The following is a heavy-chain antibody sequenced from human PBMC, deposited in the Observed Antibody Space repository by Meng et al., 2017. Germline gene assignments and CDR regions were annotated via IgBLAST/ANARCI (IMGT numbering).Heavy chain of an antibody. Sequence: ASVKVSCKASGYTFNSYGISWVRQAPGQGLEWMGWISANNGDTNYAQKFQGRVTMTTDTSTSTVYMELRSLRSDDTAVYYCARDPYYYGSGSYYSGYYYYGMDVWGQGTTVTVSS. D-gene: IGHD3-10*01. V-gene: IGHV1-18*01. CDR1: GYTFNSYG. CDR2: ISANNGDT. J-gene: IGHJ6*02. CDR3: ARDPYYYGSGSYYSGYYYYGMDV.